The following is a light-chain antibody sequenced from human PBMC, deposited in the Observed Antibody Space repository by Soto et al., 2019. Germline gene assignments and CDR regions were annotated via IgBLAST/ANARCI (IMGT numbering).Light chain of an antibody. CDR1: ESVSSY. V-gene: IGKV3-11*01. CDR2: DAS. J-gene: IGKJ2*01. Sequence: EIVLTQSPATLSLSAGERATVSCRVSESVSSYVGWYQQKFGQAPRLLIYDASNRATGIAARFSGSGSVTDFTLTITRLEPEYFADYYCQPRSNWPYSFGQRTKLEI. CDR3: QPRSNWPYS.